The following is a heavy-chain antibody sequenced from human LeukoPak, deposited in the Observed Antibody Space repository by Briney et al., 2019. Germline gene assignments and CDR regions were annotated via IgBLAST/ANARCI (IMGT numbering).Heavy chain of an antibody. CDR1: GGSISSSSYY. D-gene: IGHD3-22*01. CDR2: IYYSGST. CDR3: ARGGRLLGKFDY. V-gene: IGHV4-39*07. Sequence: SETLSLTCTVSGGSISSSSYYWGWIRQPPGKGLEWIGSIYYSGSTYYNPSLKSRVTISVDTSTNQFSLKLSSVTAADTAVYFCARGGRLLGKFDYWGQGTLVTVSS. J-gene: IGHJ4*02.